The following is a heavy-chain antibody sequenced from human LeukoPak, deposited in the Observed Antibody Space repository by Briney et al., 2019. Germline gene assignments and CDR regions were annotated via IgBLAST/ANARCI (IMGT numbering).Heavy chain of an antibody. CDR1: GFSFDKFG. Sequence: QSGRSLRLSCVASGFSFDKFGMHWVRQAAGKGLEYVSSVSAGESGKYYTKSVRGRFSISRDNSKNTMYLQLGNLRPDDMGIYYCASLDRSEIPWGPGTLVTVSS. D-gene: IGHD1-26*01. CDR2: VSAGESGK. J-gene: IGHJ5*02. V-gene: IGHV3-64*01. CDR3: ASLDRSEIP.